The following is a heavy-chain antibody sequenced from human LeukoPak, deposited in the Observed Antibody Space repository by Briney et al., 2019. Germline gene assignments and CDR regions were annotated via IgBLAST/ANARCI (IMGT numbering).Heavy chain of an antibody. CDR3: ARAPPYGGYYYYYYMDV. CDR2: LSGSGSTT. Sequence: GGSLRLSYAASGFTFSTYAMTWVRQAPGKGLEWVSGLSGSGSTTYYADSVKGRFTISRDNSKNTLYLQMNSLRAGDTAIYYCARAPPYGGYYYYYYMDVWGKGTTVTVSS. CDR1: GFTFSTYA. D-gene: IGHD4/OR15-4a*01. V-gene: IGHV3-23*01. J-gene: IGHJ6*03.